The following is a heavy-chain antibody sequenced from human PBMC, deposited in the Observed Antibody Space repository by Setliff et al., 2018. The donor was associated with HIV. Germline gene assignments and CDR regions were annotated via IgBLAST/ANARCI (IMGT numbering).Heavy chain of an antibody. CDR1: GLTFSTSW. CDR2: LNPEANYI. D-gene: IGHD3-9*01. V-gene: IGHV3-74*01. Sequence: GGSLRLSCAASGLTFSTSWMQWVRQSPGEGLLWVARLNPEANYIHYADSVKGRFTISRDNAKNTLYLQMNSLRTEHTAVYYCVRDTFDGRSYYGWDVWGKGTTVTVSS. CDR3: VRDTFDGRSYYGWDV. J-gene: IGHJ6*04.